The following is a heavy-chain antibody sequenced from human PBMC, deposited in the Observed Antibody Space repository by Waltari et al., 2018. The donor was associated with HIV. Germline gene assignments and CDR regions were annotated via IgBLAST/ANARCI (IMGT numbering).Heavy chain of an antibody. CDR1: GYTFTRYG. CDR2: LSAYNGNK. J-gene: IGHJ4*02. CDR3: ARYPEAFDWLLGPYYFDS. Sequence: QVQLVQSGAEVKKPGASVKVSCKASGYTFTRYGISWGRQAPGQGLEGMGWLSAYNGNKNYARKVQGRVTMTTDTSTITAYMELRSLRSDGAAVYYCARYPEAFDWLLGPYYFDSWGQGTLVTVSS. D-gene: IGHD3-9*01. V-gene: IGHV1-18*01.